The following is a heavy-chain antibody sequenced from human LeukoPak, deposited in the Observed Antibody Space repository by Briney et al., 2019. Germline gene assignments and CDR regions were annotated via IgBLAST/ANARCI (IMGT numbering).Heavy chain of an antibody. Sequence: GGSLRLSCAASGFTFSTVWLSWVRQAPGKGLEWVANINQGGSVKNYLDSVKGRFTISRDDTMNSMSLQMSSLRAEDTAVYYCATYGGERAYHDHWGQGTRVTVSS. D-gene: IGHD4-23*01. CDR2: INQGGSVK. CDR1: GFTFSTVW. CDR3: ATYGGERAYHDH. V-gene: IGHV3-7*01. J-gene: IGHJ4*02.